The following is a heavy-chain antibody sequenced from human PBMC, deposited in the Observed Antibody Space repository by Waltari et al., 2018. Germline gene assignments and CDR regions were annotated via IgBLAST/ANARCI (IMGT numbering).Heavy chain of an antibody. CDR3: ARDRERPYYYGSGSYYDAFDI. Sequence: QVQLQESGPGLVKPSETLSLTCAVSGYSISSGYYWGWIRQPPGKGLEWIGSIYHSGSTYYNPSRKSRVTISVDTSKNQFSLKLSSVTAADTAVYYCARDRERPYYYGSGSYYDAFDIWGQGTMVTVSS. CDR1: GYSISSGYY. J-gene: IGHJ3*02. D-gene: IGHD3-10*01. CDR2: IYHSGST. V-gene: IGHV4-38-2*02.